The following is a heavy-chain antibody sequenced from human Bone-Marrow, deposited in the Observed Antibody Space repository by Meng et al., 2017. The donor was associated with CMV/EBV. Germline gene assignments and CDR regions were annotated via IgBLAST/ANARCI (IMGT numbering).Heavy chain of an antibody. CDR3: AKASTDTAMGDY. J-gene: IGHJ4*02. CDR1: GFTLSNYA. D-gene: IGHD5-18*01. Sequence: GGSLRLSCAASGFTLSNYAMSWVRQAPGKGLEWVSVIYSDGSTTLYADSVKGRFTISRDNSKNTLYLQMNSLRAEDTAVYYCAKASTDTAMGDYWGQGTLVTVSS. CDR2: IYSDGSTT. V-gene: IGHV3-23*03.